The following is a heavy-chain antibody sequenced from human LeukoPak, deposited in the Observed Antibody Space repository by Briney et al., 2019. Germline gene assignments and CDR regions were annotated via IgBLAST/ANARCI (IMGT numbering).Heavy chain of an antibody. V-gene: IGHV1-2*02. D-gene: IGHD2-2*01. J-gene: IGHJ4*02. CDR2: INPNSGVT. CDR3: TRDRCSSTSCYARPPSYYFGY. Sequence: ASVKVSCKASGYTFTGYYMHWVRQAPGQGLDWMGWINPNSGVTTYAQKFQGRVTMTRDTSISTAYMDLSRLISDDTAVYYCTRDRCSSTSCYARPPSYYFGYWGQGTLVTVSS. CDR1: GYTFTGYY.